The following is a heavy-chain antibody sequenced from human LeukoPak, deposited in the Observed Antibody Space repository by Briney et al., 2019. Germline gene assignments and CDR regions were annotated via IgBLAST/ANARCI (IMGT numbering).Heavy chain of an antibody. Sequence: SETLSLTCAVYGGSFSGYYWSWIRQPPGKGLEWIGEINHSGSTNYNPSLKSRVTISVDTSKNQFSLKLSSVTAADTAGYYCARGLRYYDILTGYYTYYFDYWGQGTLVTVSS. J-gene: IGHJ4*02. CDR3: ARGLRYYDILTGYYTYYFDY. CDR1: GGSFSGYY. CDR2: INHSGST. V-gene: IGHV4-34*01. D-gene: IGHD3-9*01.